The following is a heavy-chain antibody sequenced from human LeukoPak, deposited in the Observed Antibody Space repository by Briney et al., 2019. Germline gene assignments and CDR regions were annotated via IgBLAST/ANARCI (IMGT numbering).Heavy chain of an antibody. V-gene: IGHV3-48*01. CDR3: ARQQGFIAVANLDY. CDR1: GFTFSSYS. J-gene: IGHJ4*02. D-gene: IGHD6-19*01. CDR2: ISSSSSTI. Sequence: GGSLRLSCAASGFTFSSYSMNWVRQAPGKGLEWVSYISSSSSTIYYADSVKGRFTISRDNSKNTLYLQMNSLRAEDTAVYYCARQQGFIAVANLDYWGQGTLVTVSS.